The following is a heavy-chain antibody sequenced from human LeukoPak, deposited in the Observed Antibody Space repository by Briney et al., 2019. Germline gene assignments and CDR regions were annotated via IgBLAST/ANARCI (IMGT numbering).Heavy chain of an antibody. CDR2: TYYRSKWYT. Sequence: SQTLSLTCAISGDSVSNNNAAWNWIRQSPSRGLEWLGRTYYRSKWYTDSAVSVNSRITINPDTSKNQFSLQLTSVTPEDSAVYYCARGNSGVAVARFDYWGQGTLATVSS. CDR3: ARGNSGVAVARFDY. D-gene: IGHD6-19*01. V-gene: IGHV6-1*01. J-gene: IGHJ4*02. CDR1: GDSVSNNNAA.